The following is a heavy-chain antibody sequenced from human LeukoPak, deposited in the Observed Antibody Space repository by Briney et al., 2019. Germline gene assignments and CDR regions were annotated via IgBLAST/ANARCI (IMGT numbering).Heavy chain of an antibody. Sequence: PSETLSLTCTVSGASISSSYWSWIRQPPGKGLELIGYIYYSGTTKYNPSLRSRVTISIDTSKNQFSLKVNSVTAADTAVYYCARGLGVVTATLDHWGQGTLVTVSS. CDR2: IYYSGTT. CDR1: GASISSSY. CDR3: ARGLGVVTATLDH. D-gene: IGHD2-21*02. J-gene: IGHJ4*02. V-gene: IGHV4-59*01.